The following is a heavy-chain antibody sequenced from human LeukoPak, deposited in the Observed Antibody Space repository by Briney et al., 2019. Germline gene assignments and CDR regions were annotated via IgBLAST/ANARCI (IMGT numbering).Heavy chain of an antibody. CDR1: GFTCSSYG. V-gene: IGHV3-33*01. J-gene: IGHJ6*04. D-gene: IGHD2-2*01. CDR3: ARDECSSTSCYYYYGMDV. Sequence: GGSLRLSCAASGFTCSSYGMHWVRQAPGKGQEWVAVIWYDGSNKYYADSVKGRFTISRDNSKNTLYLQMNSLRAEDTAVYYCARDECSSTSCYYYYGMDVWGKGTTVTVSS. CDR2: IWYDGSNK.